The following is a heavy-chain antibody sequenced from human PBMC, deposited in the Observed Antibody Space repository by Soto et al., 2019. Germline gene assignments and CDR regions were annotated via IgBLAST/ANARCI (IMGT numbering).Heavy chain of an antibody. D-gene: IGHD3-22*01. Sequence: QLQLQESGPGLVKPSETLSLTCTVSGGSISSSSYYWGWIRQPPGKGLEWIGSIYYSGSTYYNPSLKSRVTISVDTSKNQFSLKLSSVTAADTAVYYCASNRSYYYDSSGRPIRGYLSKFDYWGQGTLVTVSS. CDR2: IYYSGST. J-gene: IGHJ4*02. CDR3: ASNRSYYYDSSGRPIRGYLSKFDY. V-gene: IGHV4-39*01. CDR1: GGSISSSSYY.